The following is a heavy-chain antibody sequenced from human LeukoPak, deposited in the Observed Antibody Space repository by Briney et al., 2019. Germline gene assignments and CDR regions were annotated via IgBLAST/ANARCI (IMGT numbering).Heavy chain of an antibody. J-gene: IGHJ6*03. D-gene: IGHD5-12*01. V-gene: IGHV3-30*02. CDR2: IRYDGSNK. CDR3: AKDTVKVTTIRRVPHYMDV. CDR1: GLTFSTYW. Sequence: PGGSLRLSCAVSGLTFSTYWMSWVRQAQGKGLEWVAFIRYDGSNKYYADSVKGRFTISRDNSRNTLYLQMNSLRAEDTALYYCAKDTVKVTTIRRVPHYMDVWGKGTTVTVSS.